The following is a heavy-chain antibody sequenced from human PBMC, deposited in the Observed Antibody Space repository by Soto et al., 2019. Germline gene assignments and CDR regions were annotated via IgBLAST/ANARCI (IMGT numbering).Heavy chain of an antibody. J-gene: IGHJ4*02. CDR3: ARRSMAALFD. V-gene: IGHV5-51*01. CDR2: IYPSDSNI. CDR1: GPSFTNYW. D-gene: IGHD6-6*01. Sequence: EMILVQSGAEVKKSGESLPISCKGPGPSFTNYWIAWVRQMPGKGLEWLGIIYPSDSNIRYSPSLQGQITISADKSINTIYLQWSSLKASDTGMYYCARRSMAALFDWGQGTLVTVSS.